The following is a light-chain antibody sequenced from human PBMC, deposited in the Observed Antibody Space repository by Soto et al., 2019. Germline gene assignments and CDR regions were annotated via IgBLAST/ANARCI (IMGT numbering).Light chain of an antibody. V-gene: IGKV3-20*01. Sequence: EVVLTHSPGTLSLSPGERATLSCRASQSFSNYLAWYQQKPGQAPRLLIYGASSRATGIPDRFSGSGSGTDFTLTISRLEPEDFAVYYCQQYGSSPRTFGQGTKVDIK. J-gene: IGKJ1*01. CDR3: QQYGSSPRT. CDR2: GAS. CDR1: QSFSNY.